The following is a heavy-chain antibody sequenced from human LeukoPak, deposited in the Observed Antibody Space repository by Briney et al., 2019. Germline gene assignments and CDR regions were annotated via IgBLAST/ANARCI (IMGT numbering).Heavy chain of an antibody. V-gene: IGHV3-23*01. CDR3: AKGLTIFGVVRDAFDI. J-gene: IGHJ3*02. CDR1: GFTFSNYW. CDR2: ISGSGGST. D-gene: IGHD3-3*01. Sequence: GGSLRLSCAASGFTFSNYWMTWVRQAPGKGLEWVSAISGSGGSTYYADSVKGRFTISRDNSKNTLYLQMNSLRAEDTAVYYCAKGLTIFGVVRDAFDIWGQGTMVTVSS.